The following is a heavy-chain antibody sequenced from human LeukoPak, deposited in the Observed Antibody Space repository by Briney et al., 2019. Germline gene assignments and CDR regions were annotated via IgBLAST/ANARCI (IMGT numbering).Heavy chain of an antibody. CDR1: GFIFSSYA. V-gene: IGHV3-21*01. J-gene: IGHJ3*01. CDR2: LSSSSSYI. Sequence: GGSLRLSCAASGFIFSSYAMNWVRQAPGKGLEWVASLSSSSSYIYYGDSVKGRFTVSRDNARKSLYLQMNSLRAEDTAVYYCARAREGRWELLGASDLWGQGTMVTVSS. D-gene: IGHD1-26*01. CDR3: ARAREGRWELLGASDL.